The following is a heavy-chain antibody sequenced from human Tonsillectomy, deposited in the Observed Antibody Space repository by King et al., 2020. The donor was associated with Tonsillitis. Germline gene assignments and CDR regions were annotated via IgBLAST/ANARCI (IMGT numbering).Heavy chain of an antibody. CDR3: VRDELELRNNYYYYYGMDV. CDR1: GDSASRNSTA. Sequence: VQLQQSGPELVKPSQTLSLTCAISGDSASRNSTAWNWIRQSPSRGLDWLGRTYYRSKWYNDYSISLKGRITINPVTSKNQFSLQLKSATPEDTAVYYCVRDELELRNNYYYYYGMDVWGQGTTVTVSS. D-gene: IGHD1-7*01. V-gene: IGHV6-1*01. CDR2: TYYRSKWYN. J-gene: IGHJ6*01.